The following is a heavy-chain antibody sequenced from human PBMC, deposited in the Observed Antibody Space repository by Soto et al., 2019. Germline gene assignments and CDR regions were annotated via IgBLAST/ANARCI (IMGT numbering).Heavy chain of an antibody. V-gene: IGHV3-48*01. J-gene: IGHJ4*02. D-gene: IGHD5-12*01. Sequence: EVQLVVSGGGLVQPGGSLRLSCAASGFTFSNYTMNWVRQAPGKGLEWVSYISSSSSTIYYADSVKGRFTISRDNAKNSLYLQMNSLRAEDTAVYYCAKEGGAYGGYNHDGGQVTLVTVSS. CDR1: GFTFSNYT. CDR2: ISSSSSTI. CDR3: AKEGGAYGGYNHD.